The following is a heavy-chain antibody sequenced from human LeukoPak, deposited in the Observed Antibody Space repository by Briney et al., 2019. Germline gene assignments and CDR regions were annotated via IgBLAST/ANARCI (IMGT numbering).Heavy chain of an antibody. CDR2: ISSGNIYI. D-gene: IGHD2/OR15-2a*01. CDR1: GFSFSSYS. V-gene: IGHV3-21*01. CDR3: ARDWNSMGYYYHMDV. Sequence: SGGSLRLSCAASGFSFSSYSMNWVRQAPGKGLEWVSCISSGNIYIYYEDSVKGRFTISRDNAKNSLFLQMNSLRAEDTAVYYCARDWNSMGYYYHMDVWGKGTTVTVSS. J-gene: IGHJ6*03.